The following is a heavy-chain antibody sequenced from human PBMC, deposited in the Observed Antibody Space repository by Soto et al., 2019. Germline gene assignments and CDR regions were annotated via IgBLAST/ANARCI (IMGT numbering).Heavy chain of an antibody. V-gene: IGHV1-46*01. Sequence: ASVKVSCKASGYTFTSYYMHWVRQAPGQGLEWMGIINPSGGSTSYAQKFQGRVTMTRDTSTSTVYMELSSLRSEDTAVYYCARDRADYINYGPHYYYYYGMDVWGQGTTVTVSS. J-gene: IGHJ6*02. CDR1: GYTFTSYY. D-gene: IGHD4-4*01. CDR3: ARDRADYINYGPHYYYYYGMDV. CDR2: INPSGGST.